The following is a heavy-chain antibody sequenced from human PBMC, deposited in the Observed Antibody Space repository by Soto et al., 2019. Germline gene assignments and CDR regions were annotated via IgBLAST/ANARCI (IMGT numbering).Heavy chain of an antibody. J-gene: IGHJ4*02. CDR1: GFTFSGSA. CDR3: TSYGGNAVVFDY. V-gene: IGHV3-73*02. Sequence: EVQLVESGGGLVQPGGSQKLSCAASGFTFSGSALHWVRQASGKGLEWVGRIRSKSNNYATAYAASVQGRFTISSDDSKNTAYLQMISLKTEDTAVYYCTSYGGNAVVFDYWGQGTLVTVSS. CDR2: IRSKSNNYAT. D-gene: IGHD4-17*01.